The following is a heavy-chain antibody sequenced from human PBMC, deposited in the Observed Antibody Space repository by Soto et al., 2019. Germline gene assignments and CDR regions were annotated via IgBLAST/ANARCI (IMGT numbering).Heavy chain of an antibody. D-gene: IGHD6-13*01. CDR1: GGSISSYY. J-gene: IGHJ4*02. CDR2: IYTSGST. V-gene: IGHV4-4*07. CDR3: ARGGSSWQMVPFDY. Sequence: SETLSLTCTVSGGSISSYYWSWIRQPAGKGLEWIGRIYTSGSTNYNPSLKSRVTMSVDTSKNQFSLKLSSVTAADTAVYYCARGGSSWQMVPFDYWAQGTLVTVSS.